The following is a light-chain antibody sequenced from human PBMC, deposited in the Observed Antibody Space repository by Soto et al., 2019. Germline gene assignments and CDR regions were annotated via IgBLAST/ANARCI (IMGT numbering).Light chain of an antibody. V-gene: IGLV2-14*01. CDR1: SSDVGYYTY. CDR2: EVS. J-gene: IGLJ2*01. Sequence: QSVLTQPASVSGSPGQSITISCTGTSSDVGYYTYVSWYQQHPGKAPKLMIYEVSNRPSGISDRFSGSKSGNTASLTISGLQAEDEADYYCSTFAVSPVIFGGWTQLTVL. CDR3: STFAVSPVI.